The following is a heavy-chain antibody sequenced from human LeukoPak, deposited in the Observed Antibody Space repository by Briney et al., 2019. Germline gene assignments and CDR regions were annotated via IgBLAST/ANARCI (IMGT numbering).Heavy chain of an antibody. J-gene: IGHJ4*02. Sequence: ASVKVSCKVSGYTPTELSMHWVRQAPGKGLEWMGGFDPEDGETIYAQKFQGRVTMTEDTSTDTAYMELSSLRSEDTAVYYCATDLSGSYSYFDYWGQGTLVTVSS. V-gene: IGHV1-24*01. CDR1: GYTPTELS. CDR2: FDPEDGET. D-gene: IGHD1-26*01. CDR3: ATDLSGSYSYFDY.